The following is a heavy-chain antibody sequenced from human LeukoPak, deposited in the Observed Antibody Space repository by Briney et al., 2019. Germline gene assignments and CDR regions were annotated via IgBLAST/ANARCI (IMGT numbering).Heavy chain of an antibody. V-gene: IGHV4-39*01. J-gene: IGHJ4*02. CDR3: ARHEDRNWYFDH. CDR2: IYYSGST. Sequence: SETLSLTCTVSGGSISSSSYYWGWIRQPPGKGLEWIGSIYYSGSTYYNPSLKSRVTISVDTSKNQFSLKLSSVTAPDTAVYYCARHEDRNWYFDHWGQGTLVTVSS. CDR1: GGSISSSSYY. D-gene: IGHD1-1*01.